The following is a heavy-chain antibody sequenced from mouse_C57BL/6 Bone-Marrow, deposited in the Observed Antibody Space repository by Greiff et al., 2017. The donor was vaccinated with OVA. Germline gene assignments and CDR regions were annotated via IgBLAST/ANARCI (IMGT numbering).Heavy chain of an antibody. CDR1: GYTFTSYG. Sequence: VQGVESGAELARPGASVKLSCKASGYTFTSYGISWVKQRTGQGLEWIGEIYPRSGNTYYNEKFKGKATLTADKSSSTAYMELRSLTSEDSAVYFCAREGPYYYGSGFAYWGQGTLVTVSA. V-gene: IGHV1-81*01. CDR2: IYPRSGNT. CDR3: AREGPYYYGSGFAY. J-gene: IGHJ3*01. D-gene: IGHD1-1*01.